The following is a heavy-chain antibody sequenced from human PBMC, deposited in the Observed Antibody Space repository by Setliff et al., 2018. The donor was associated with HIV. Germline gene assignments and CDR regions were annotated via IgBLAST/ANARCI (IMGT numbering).Heavy chain of an antibody. CDR1: GFNFKTYG. V-gene: IGHV3-48*04. CDR3: AKDRLLDGSSWYYLDY. J-gene: IGHJ4*02. Sequence: PGGSLRLSCAASGFNFKTYGMTWVRQAPGKGLDWVAHIGSSNHGIHYTASVQGRFTVSRDNANNLLFLQMNSLRPEDAALYYCAKDRLLDGSSWYYLDYWGQGTLVTVSS. CDR2: IGSSNHGI. D-gene: IGHD6-13*01.